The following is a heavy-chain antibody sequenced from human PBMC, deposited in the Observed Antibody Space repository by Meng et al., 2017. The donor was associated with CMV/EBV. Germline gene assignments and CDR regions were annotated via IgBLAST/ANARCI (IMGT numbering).Heavy chain of an antibody. D-gene: IGHD3-10*01. Sequence: GESLKISCAASGFTFSSYWMSWVRQAPGKGLEWVSYISSSGSTIYYADSVKGRFTISRDNAKNSLYLQMNSLRAEDTAVYYCARDYYGSVGYYFDYWGQGTLVTVSS. CDR1: GFTFSSYW. J-gene: IGHJ4*02. CDR3: ARDYYGSVGYYFDY. CDR2: ISSSGSTI. V-gene: IGHV3-48*04.